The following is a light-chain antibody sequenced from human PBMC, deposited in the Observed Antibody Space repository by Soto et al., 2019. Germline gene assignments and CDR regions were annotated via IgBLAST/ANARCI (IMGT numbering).Light chain of an antibody. CDR3: QQSYSIPYT. V-gene: IGKV1-39*01. J-gene: IGKJ2*01. CDR1: QTISRN. CDR2: VVS. Sequence: DIQLTQSPSSLSASVGDRVTITCRASQTISRNLNWYQQKPGEAPRLLMYVVSTLQGGVPSRFSGSESGTDYTLTISSVQPDDCATYYCQQSYSIPYTFGQGTKLEIK.